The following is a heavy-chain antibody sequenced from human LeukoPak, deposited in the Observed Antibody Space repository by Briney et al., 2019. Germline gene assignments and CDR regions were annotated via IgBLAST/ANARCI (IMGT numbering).Heavy chain of an antibody. D-gene: IGHD2-2*01. Sequence: PSQTLSLTCTVSGGSISSGGYYWSWIRQHPGKGLEWIGYIYYSGSTYYNPSLKSRVTISVDTSKNQFSLKLSSVTAADTAVYYCARDWVVVQPYIMDVWGQGTTVTVSS. V-gene: IGHV4-31*03. CDR3: ARDWVVVQPYIMDV. CDR1: GGSISSGGYY. CDR2: IYYSGST. J-gene: IGHJ6*02.